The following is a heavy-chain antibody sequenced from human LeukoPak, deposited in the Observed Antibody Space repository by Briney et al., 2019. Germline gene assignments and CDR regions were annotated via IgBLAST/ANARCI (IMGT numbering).Heavy chain of an antibody. Sequence: ASVKVSCKVSGYTLTELSMHWVRQSPGKGLEWMGGFDPEDGETIYAQKFQGRVTITRNTSISTAYMELSSLRSEDTAVYYCARYDFWSGAFDIWGQGTMVTVSS. CDR2: FDPEDGET. CDR3: ARYDFWSGAFDI. D-gene: IGHD3-3*01. V-gene: IGHV1-24*01. J-gene: IGHJ3*02. CDR1: GYTLTELS.